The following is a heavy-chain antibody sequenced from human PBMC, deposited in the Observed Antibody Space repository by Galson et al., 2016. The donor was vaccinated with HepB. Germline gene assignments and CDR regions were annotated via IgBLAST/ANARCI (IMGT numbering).Heavy chain of an antibody. CDR1: GFSLSTSGVG. Sequence: PALVKPTQTLTLACTFSGFSLSTSGVGVGWIRQPPGKALEWLALIYWDDDKSYSPSLKSRLTITKDPSKNQVVLTVTDMDPVDTATYYCAHRTVTAVTSPFNYWGQGALVTVSS. CDR3: AHRTVTAVTSPFNY. J-gene: IGHJ4*02. V-gene: IGHV2-5*02. D-gene: IGHD4-17*01. CDR2: IYWDDDK.